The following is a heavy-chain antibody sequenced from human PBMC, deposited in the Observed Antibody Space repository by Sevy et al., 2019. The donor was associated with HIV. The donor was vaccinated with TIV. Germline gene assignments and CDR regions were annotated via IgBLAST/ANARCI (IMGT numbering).Heavy chain of an antibody. CDR2: ISYHGRNK. D-gene: IGHD3-9*01. V-gene: IGHV3-30*18. CDR1: GFTFSTHG. CDR3: AKDFTGYNGMDV. Sequence: GGSLRLSCAASGFTFSTHGMHWVRQAPGKGLEWVAVISYHGRNKFYGDSVEGRFTISKENSKKTLYRQMNSLRTEDTAVYYCAKDFTGYNGMDVWCQGTMVTVSS. J-gene: IGHJ6*02.